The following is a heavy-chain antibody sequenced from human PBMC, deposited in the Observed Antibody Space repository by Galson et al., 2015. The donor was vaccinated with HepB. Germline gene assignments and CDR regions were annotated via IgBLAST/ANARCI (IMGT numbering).Heavy chain of an antibody. CDR1: GGSISSYY. D-gene: IGHD2-2*01. CDR2: IYTSGST. Sequence: SETLSLTCTVSGGSISSYYWSWIRQPAGKGLEWIGRIYTSGSTNYNPSLKSRVTMSVDTSKNQFSLKLSSVTAADTAVYYCARERSEDIIVVPAALKYYYYGMDVSGQGTTVTVAS. J-gene: IGHJ6*02. V-gene: IGHV4-4*07. CDR3: ARERSEDIIVVPAALKYYYYGMDV.